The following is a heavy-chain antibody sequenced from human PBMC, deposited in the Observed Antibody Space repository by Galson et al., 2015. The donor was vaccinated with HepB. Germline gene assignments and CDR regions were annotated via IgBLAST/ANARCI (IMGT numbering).Heavy chain of an antibody. Sequence: CAISGDSVSSNSAAWNWIRQSPSRGLEWLGRTYYRSKWYNDYAVSVKSRITINPDTSKNQFSLQLNSVTPEDTAVYYCARVAIAAAPTEVYWYFDLWGRGTLVTVSS. V-gene: IGHV6-1*01. CDR2: TYYRSKWYN. D-gene: IGHD6-13*01. CDR1: GDSVSSNSAA. J-gene: IGHJ2*01. CDR3: ARVAIAAAPTEVYWYFDL.